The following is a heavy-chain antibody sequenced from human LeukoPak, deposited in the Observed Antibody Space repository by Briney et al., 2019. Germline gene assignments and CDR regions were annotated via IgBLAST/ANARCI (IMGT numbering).Heavy chain of an antibody. J-gene: IGHJ3*02. CDR1: GYSFTGYY. CDR3: ARALRPTDAFDI. D-gene: IGHD3-16*01. CDR2: INPSGGST. V-gene: IGHV1-46*01. Sequence: ASVKVSCKASGYSFTGYYMHWVRLAPGQGLEWMGIINPSGGSTSYAQKFQGRVTMTRDTSTSTVYMELSSLRSEDTAVYYCARALRPTDAFDIWGQGTMVTVSS.